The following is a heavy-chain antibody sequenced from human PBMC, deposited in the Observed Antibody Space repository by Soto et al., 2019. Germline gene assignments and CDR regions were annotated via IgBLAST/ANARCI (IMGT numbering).Heavy chain of an antibody. CDR2: IYRSGST. J-gene: IGHJ4*02. V-gene: IGHV4-38-2*01. CDR1: GYSISTGYY. CDR3: ARVAYFDTHGYYYYFDY. Sequence: SETLSLTCAVSGYSISTGYYWGWIRQPPGKGLEWIGSIYRSGSTYYNPSLKSRVTISMDMSKNQFSLKLTSVTAADTAVYYCARVAYFDTHGYYYYFDYWGQGTLVTVSS. D-gene: IGHD3-22*01.